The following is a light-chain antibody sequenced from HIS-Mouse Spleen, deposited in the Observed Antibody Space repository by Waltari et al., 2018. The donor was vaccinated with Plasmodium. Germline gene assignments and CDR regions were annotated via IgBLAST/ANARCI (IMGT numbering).Light chain of an antibody. V-gene: IGLV3-10*01. CDR3: YSTDSSGNHRV. CDR1: ALPNKY. CDR2: EDS. J-gene: IGLJ3*02. Sequence: SYELTQPPSVSVSPGQTARITCSGDALPNKYAYWYQQKSGQAPVLVIYEDSKRPSGSPARVSGSSSGTMATLTISGAQVEDEADYYCYSTDSSGNHRVFGGGTKLTVL.